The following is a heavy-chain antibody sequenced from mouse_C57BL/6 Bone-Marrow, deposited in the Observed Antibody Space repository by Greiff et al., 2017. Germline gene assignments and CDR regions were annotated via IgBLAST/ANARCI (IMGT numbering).Heavy chain of an antibody. D-gene: IGHD1-1*01. Sequence: VQLQQSGAELVRPGASVKLSCTASGFNIKDDYMHWVKQRPEQGLEWIGWIDPENGDTEYASKFQGKATITADTSSTTAYLQLSSLKSEDTAVYYCTTPCGSSSDAMDYWGQGTSVTVSS. CDR3: TTPCGSSSDAMDY. V-gene: IGHV14-4*01. J-gene: IGHJ4*01. CDR1: GFNIKDDY. CDR2: IDPENGDT.